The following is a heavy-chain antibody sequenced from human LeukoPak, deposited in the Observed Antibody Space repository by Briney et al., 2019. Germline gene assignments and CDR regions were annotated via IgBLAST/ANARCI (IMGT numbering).Heavy chain of an antibody. D-gene: IGHD4-17*01. V-gene: IGHV4-34*01. CDR2: INHSGST. Sequence: SETLSLTCAVYGGSFSGYYWSWIRRPPGKGLEWIGEINHSGSTNYNPSLKSRVTISVDTSKNQFSLKLSSVTAADTAVYYCARDGDYGDGNYWGQGTLVTVSS. CDR3: ARDGDYGDGNY. CDR1: GGSFSGYY. J-gene: IGHJ4*02.